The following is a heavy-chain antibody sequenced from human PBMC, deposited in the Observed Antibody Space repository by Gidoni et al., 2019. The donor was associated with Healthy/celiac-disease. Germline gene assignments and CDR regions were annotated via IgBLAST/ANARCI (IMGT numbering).Heavy chain of an antibody. Sequence: QVQLVQSGAEVKKPGASVKVSCTASGYTFTSYYLHWVRQAPGQGLEWMGIINPSGGSTSYAQKFQGRVTMTRDTSTSTVYMELSSLRSEDTAVYYCARVLENRNGQHYYYYGMDVWGQGTTVTVSS. V-gene: IGHV1-46*01. CDR1: GYTFTSYY. D-gene: IGHD1-1*01. CDR3: ARVLENRNGQHYYYYGMDV. J-gene: IGHJ6*02. CDR2: INPSGGST.